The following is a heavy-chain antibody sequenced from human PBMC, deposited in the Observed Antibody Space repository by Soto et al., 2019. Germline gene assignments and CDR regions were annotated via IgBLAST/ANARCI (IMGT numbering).Heavy chain of an antibody. CDR1: GGSISSSNW. CDR2: IYHSGST. V-gene: IGHV4-4*02. Sequence: SETLSLTCAVSGGSISSSNWWSWVRQPPGKGLEWIGEIYHSGSTNYNPSLKSRVTISVDKSKNQFSLKLSSVTAADTAVYYCARDLRIAVAGYYYYYGMDVWGQGTTVTVS. J-gene: IGHJ6*02. D-gene: IGHD6-19*01. CDR3: ARDLRIAVAGYYYYYGMDV.